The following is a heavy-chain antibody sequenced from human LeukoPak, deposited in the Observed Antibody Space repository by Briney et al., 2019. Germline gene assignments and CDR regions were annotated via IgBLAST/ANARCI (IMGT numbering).Heavy chain of an antibody. CDR1: GGSISSYY. CDR2: IYYSGST. J-gene: IGHJ5*02. D-gene: IGHD3-3*01. Sequence: SETLSLTCTVSGGSISSYYWSWIRQPPGKGLEWIGYIYYSGSTNYNPSLKSRVTISVDTSKNQFSLKLSSVTAADTAVYYCARAPSDYDFWSGYYTARFDPWGQGTLVTVSS. V-gene: IGHV4-59*01. CDR3: ARAPSDYDFWSGYYTARFDP.